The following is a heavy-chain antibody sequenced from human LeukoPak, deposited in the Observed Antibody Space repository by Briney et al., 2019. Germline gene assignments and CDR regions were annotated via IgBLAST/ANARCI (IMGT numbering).Heavy chain of an antibody. J-gene: IGHJ6*02. CDR1: GLTFGEHA. CDR2: ILWDGSRI. Sequence: GGSLRLSCAVSGLTFGEHAMHWVRQLPGKGLEWVSGILWDGSRIGYADSVKGRFTISRDNARNSLFLQMDRLRPEDTALYLCVKDLTPGRADVWGQGTPVTVSS. CDR3: VKDLTPGRADV. V-gene: IGHV3-9*01.